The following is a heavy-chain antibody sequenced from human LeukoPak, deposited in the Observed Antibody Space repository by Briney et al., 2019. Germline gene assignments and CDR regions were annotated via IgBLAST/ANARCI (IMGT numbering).Heavy chain of an antibody. D-gene: IGHD3-16*01. V-gene: IGHV1-69*13. CDR1: GGTFISYA. CDR3: TRACHAGGCSSSFYYYYGLHF. J-gene: IGHJ6*02. CDR2: IIPIFGTA. Sequence: ASVKVSCKASGGTFISYAISWVRQAPGQGLEWMGGIIPIFGTANYAQKFQGRVTITADESTSTAYMELSSLKSEDTATYCTTRACHAGGCSSSFYYYYGLHFWGQGTTVSVSS.